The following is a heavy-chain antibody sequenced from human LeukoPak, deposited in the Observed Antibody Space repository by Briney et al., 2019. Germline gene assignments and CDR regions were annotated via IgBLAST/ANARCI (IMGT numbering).Heavy chain of an antibody. CDR3: ARSHFLHGYYYYYYMDV. D-gene: IGHD3-3*02. Sequence: SETLSLTCTVSGGSISSHYWSWIRQPPGKGLEWIGYIYFDGSSTYNPSLKSRVTISIDTSKSQFSLKLTSLTAADTAVYYCARSHFLHGYYYYYYMDVWGKGTTVAVSS. CDR1: GGSISSHY. J-gene: IGHJ6*03. V-gene: IGHV4-59*11. CDR2: IYFDGSS.